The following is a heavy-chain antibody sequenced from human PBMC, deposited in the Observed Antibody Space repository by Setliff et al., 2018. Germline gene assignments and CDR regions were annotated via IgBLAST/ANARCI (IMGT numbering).Heavy chain of an antibody. CDR2: ISTSSSTT. CDR3: ARLALTGYDSSGYYYALDYYYYMDV. Sequence: PGESLKISCVASGFTFSSHGMTWVRLAPGKGLEWISYISTSSSTTYYADSVKGRFTISRDNANHTLYLQMNSLRADDTAVYYCARLALTGYDSSGYYYALDYYYYMDVWGKGTTVTVSS. CDR1: GFTFSSHG. V-gene: IGHV3-48*01. J-gene: IGHJ6*03. D-gene: IGHD3-22*01.